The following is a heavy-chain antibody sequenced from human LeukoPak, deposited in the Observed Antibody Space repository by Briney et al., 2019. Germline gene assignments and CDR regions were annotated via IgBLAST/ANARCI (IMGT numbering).Heavy chain of an antibody. D-gene: IGHD3-22*01. CDR1: GFTFDDYG. CDR2: INWNGGST. V-gene: IGHV3-20*04. J-gene: IGHJ4*02. Sequence: PGGSLRLSCAASGFTFDDYGMSWVRQAPGKGLEWVSGINWNGGSTGYADSVKGRFTISRDNAKNSLYLQMNSLRAEDTALYYCAICYYDSSGYYPAGYWGQGTLVTVSS. CDR3: AICYYDSSGYYPAGY.